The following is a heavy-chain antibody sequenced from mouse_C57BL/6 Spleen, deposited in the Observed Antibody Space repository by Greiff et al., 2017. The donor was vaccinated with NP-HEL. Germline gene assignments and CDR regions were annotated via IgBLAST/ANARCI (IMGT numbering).Heavy chain of an antibody. Sequence: DVHLVESGGGLVQPGGSLKLSCAASGFTFSDYYMYWVRQTPEKRLEWVAYISNGGGSTYYPDTVKGRFTISRDNAKNTLYLQMSRLKSEDTAMYYCASDYYGYAMDYWGQGTSVTVSS. CDR2: ISNGGGST. CDR1: GFTFSDYY. CDR3: ASDYYGYAMDY. D-gene: IGHD1-1*01. J-gene: IGHJ4*01. V-gene: IGHV5-12*01.